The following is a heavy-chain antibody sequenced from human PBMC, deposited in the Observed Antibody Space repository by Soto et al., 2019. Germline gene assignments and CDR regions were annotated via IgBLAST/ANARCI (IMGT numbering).Heavy chain of an antibody. CDR3: ARVEAGAYYQVYYGMDV. D-gene: IGHD3-22*01. J-gene: IGHJ6*02. CDR2: IIPMFGTA. CDR1: GGSFTNYA. Sequence: QVQLVQSGAEVKKPGSSVKVSCKASGGSFTNYAISWVRQAPGQGLECMGGIIPMFGTANYAQKFQGRETITADESTSTVYMELSSLRSEDTAVYYCARVEAGAYYQVYYGMDVWGQGTTVTVSS. V-gene: IGHV1-69*12.